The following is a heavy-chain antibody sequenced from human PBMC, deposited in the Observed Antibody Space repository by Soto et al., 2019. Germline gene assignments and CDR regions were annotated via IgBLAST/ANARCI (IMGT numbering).Heavy chain of an antibody. J-gene: IGHJ5*02. Sequence: SETLSLTCAVYGGSFSGYYWSWIRQPPGKGLEWIGSIYHGGSTYYNPSLNSRVTLSIDMTNNHVSLILNSVTAADTAVYYCARVGPWVPYYYDSSPYTFENWFDPWGQGTLVTVSS. V-gene: IGHV4-34*01. CDR1: GGSFSGYY. CDR2: IYHGGST. D-gene: IGHD3-22*01. CDR3: ARVGPWVPYYYDSSPYTFENWFDP.